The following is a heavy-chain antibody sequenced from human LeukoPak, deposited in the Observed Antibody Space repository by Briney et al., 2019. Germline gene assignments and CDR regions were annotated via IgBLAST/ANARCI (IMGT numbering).Heavy chain of an antibody. J-gene: IGHJ6*03. V-gene: IGHV4-34*01. CDR2: INHSGST. CDR3: ARGGGWYYMDV. Sequence: SETLSLTCAVYGGSFSGYYWSWIRQPPGKGLEWIGEINHSGSTNYNPSLKRGVTISVDTSKNQFSLKLTSVTAADTAVYYCARGGGWYYMDVWDKGTTVTISS. CDR1: GGSFSGYY. D-gene: IGHD6-19*01.